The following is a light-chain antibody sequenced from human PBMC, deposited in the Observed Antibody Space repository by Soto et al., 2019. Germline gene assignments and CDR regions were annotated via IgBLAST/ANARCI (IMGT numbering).Light chain of an antibody. Sequence: ALTQPASVSGAPGQSIAISCTGTSSDVGGYNYVSWYQQHPGKAPKLMLYDVAIRPSGVSDRFSGSKSGNTASLTISGLQAEDEADYYCTSYTTSRTYVFGTGTKVTVL. J-gene: IGLJ1*01. V-gene: IGLV2-14*01. CDR3: TSYTTSRTYV. CDR2: DVA. CDR1: SSDVGGYNY.